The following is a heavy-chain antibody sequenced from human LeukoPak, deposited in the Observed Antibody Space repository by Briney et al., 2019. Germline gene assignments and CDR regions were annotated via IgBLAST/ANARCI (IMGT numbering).Heavy chain of an antibody. Sequence: GESLKISCKGSGYSFTSYWITWVRQMPGKGLEWMGRIDPSDSYTNYSPSFQGHVTISVDKSIATAYLQWSSLKASDTAIYYCARHVDTDMVIGNWGQGTLVTVSS. CDR2: IDPSDSYT. J-gene: IGHJ4*02. V-gene: IGHV5-10-1*01. CDR1: GYSFTSYW. D-gene: IGHD5-18*01. CDR3: ARHVDTDMVIGN.